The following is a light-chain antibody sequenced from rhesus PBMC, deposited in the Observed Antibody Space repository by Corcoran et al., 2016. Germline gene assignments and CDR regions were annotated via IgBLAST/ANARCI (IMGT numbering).Light chain of an antibody. CDR2: KAS. Sequence: DIQMTQSPSSLSASVGDRVTITCRASQGISNWLAWYQQKPGKAPKGLIYKASSLQSGVPSRFSGSGPGTDFTLTISSLKPEDFGIYFCQQFNSVPWTFGQGTKVEIK. CDR1: QGISNW. J-gene: IGKJ1*01. CDR3: QQFNSVPWT. V-gene: IGKV1-21*01.